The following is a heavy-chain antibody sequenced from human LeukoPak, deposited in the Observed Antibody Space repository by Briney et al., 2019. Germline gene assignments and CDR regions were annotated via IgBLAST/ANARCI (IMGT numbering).Heavy chain of an antibody. CDR2: ISSSGSTI. D-gene: IGHD1-20*01. V-gene: IGHV3-48*03. J-gene: IGHJ4*02. Sequence: PGGSLRLSCAASGFTFSSYEMNWVRQAPGKGLEWVSYISSSGSTIYYADSVKGRFTISRDNAKNSLYLQMNSLRAEDTAVYYCARSRGYNWNPAPGYWGQGTLVTVSS. CDR1: GFTFSSYE. CDR3: ARSRGYNWNPAPGY.